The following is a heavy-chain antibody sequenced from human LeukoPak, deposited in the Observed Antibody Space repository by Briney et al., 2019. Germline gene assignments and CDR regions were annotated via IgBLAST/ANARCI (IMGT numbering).Heavy chain of an antibody. D-gene: IGHD6-19*01. CDR3: ARGLESSGWYGMDV. Sequence: ASVKVSCKTSGYTLSRHYIHWVRQAPGQGLEWLGIINTSGATTRYGQNFKGRVTATRDTSTSTVYMEMSSLNSEDTAVYYCARGLESSGWYGMDVWGQGTTIIVSS. J-gene: IGHJ6*02. CDR1: GYTLSRHY. V-gene: IGHV1-46*01. CDR2: INTSGATT.